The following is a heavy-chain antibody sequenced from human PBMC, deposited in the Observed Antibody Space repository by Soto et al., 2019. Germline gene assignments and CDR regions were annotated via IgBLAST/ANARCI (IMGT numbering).Heavy chain of an antibody. J-gene: IGHJ6*03. D-gene: IGHD6-25*01. CDR2: INHSGST. CDR3: ASLAAAGVYYYYCYRDV. Sequence: ETLSLTCAVYGGSFSGYYWSWIRQPPGKGLEWIGEINHSGSTNYNPSLKSRVTISVDTSKNQFSLKLSSVTAADTAVYYCASLAAAGVYYYYCYRDVWGKGTTVTVS. CDR1: GGSFSGYY. V-gene: IGHV4-34*01.